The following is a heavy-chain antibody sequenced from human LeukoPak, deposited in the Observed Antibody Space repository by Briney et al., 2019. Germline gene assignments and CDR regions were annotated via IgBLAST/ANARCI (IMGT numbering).Heavy chain of an antibody. CDR2: ISSSSSYI. Sequence: GGSLRLSCAASGFTFSNYAMSWVRQVPGKGLEWVSSISSSSSYIYYADSVKGRFTISRDNAKNSLYLQMNSLRAEDTAVYYCARDGGYSPYGMDVWGQGTTVTVSS. D-gene: IGHD5-18*01. J-gene: IGHJ6*02. V-gene: IGHV3-21*01. CDR1: GFTFSNYA. CDR3: ARDGGYSPYGMDV.